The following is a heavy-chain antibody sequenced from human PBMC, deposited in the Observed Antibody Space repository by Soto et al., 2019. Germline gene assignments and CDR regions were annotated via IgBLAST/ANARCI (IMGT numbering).Heavy chain of an antibody. CDR1: QYNFMNFW. CDR3: TATLTSAMEG. D-gene: IGHD4-4*01. CDR2: IFPADSDT. Sequence: VESLKISCKGSQYNFMNFWVGWVRQMPGKGLEWMGIIFPADSDTRFSPSFQGRVTMSVDKSTYTAYLQWSSLEASDTAIYYCTATLTSAMEGWGRGSPVAVSS. J-gene: IGHJ6*02. V-gene: IGHV5-51*01.